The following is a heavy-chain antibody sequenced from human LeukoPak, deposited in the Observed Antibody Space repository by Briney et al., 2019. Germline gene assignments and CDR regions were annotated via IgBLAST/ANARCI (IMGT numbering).Heavy chain of an antibody. D-gene: IGHD1-26*01. Sequence: SETLSLTCTVSGGSISSKTDSWGWIRQPPGKGLEWIVNIYNSGSTYYNPSLKSRVTISVDTSKNQFSLKLRSVTAADTAVYYCHMRGSYKRNYYFDYWGQGTLVTVSS. V-gene: IGHV4-39*01. CDR2: IYNSGST. CDR1: GGSISSKTDS. CDR3: HMRGSYKRNYYFDY. J-gene: IGHJ4*02.